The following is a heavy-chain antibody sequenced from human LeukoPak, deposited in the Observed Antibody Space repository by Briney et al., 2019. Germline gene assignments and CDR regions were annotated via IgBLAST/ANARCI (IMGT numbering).Heavy chain of an antibody. D-gene: IGHD3-10*01. Sequence: GGSLRLSCAASEFTFSFYAMSWVRQAPGKGLEWVSGISGSGGSTYYADSVKGRFTISRDNSKNTLYLQMNSLTAEDTAMYYCAKDAQVRGVINGFDYWGQGTLVTVSS. V-gene: IGHV3-23*01. J-gene: IGHJ4*02. CDR1: EFTFSFYA. CDR3: AKDAQVRGVINGFDY. CDR2: ISGSGGST.